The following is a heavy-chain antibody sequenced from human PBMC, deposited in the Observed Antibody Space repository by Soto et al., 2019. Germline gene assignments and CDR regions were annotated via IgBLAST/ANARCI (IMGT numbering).Heavy chain of an antibody. CDR3: AREIGPDGDKIETRYFDY. V-gene: IGHV1-69*12. Sequence: QVQLVQSGAEVKKPGSSVKVSCKASGGTFSSYAISWVRPAPGQGLEWMGGIIPIFGTANYAQKFQGRVTITADESTSTAYMELSSLRSEDTAVYYCAREIGPDGDKIETRYFDYWGQGTLVTVSS. J-gene: IGHJ4*02. D-gene: IGHD4-17*01. CDR1: GGTFSSYA. CDR2: IIPIFGTA.